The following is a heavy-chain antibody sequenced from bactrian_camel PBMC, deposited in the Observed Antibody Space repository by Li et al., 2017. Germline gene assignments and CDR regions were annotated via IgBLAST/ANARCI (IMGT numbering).Heavy chain of an antibody. D-gene: IGHD3*01. CDR2: LFTGSGRS. CDR3: AADWAVECALSARVGGAFGF. CDR1: KYPTSTNS. Sequence: VQLVESGGGSVQAGGSLRLSCARSKYPTSTNSMAWFRQSPGQEREGVAALFTGSGRSAYADSVKGRFTFSRDMSKNTIDLQMNSLRPEDTAMYYCAADWAVECALSARVGGAFGFWGQGTQVTVS. V-gene: IGHV3S31*01. J-gene: IGHJ6*01.